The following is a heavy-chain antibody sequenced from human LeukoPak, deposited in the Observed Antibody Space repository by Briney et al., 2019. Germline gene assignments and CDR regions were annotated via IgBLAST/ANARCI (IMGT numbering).Heavy chain of an antibody. CDR2: ISAYNGNT. CDR3: ARDSFNYGDLLFDY. D-gene: IGHD4-17*01. V-gene: IGHV1-18*01. Sequence: ASVKVSCKASGYTFTIYGISWVRQAPGQGLEWMGWISAYNGNTNYAQKLQGRVTMTTDTSTSTAYMELRSLRSDDTAVYYCARDSFNYGDLLFDYWGQGTLVTVSS. CDR1: GYTFTIYG. J-gene: IGHJ4*02.